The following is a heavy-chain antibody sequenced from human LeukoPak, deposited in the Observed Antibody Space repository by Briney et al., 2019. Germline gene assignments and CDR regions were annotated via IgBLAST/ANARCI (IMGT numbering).Heavy chain of an antibody. CDR2: IYYSGST. J-gene: IGHJ4*02. CDR3: ARTTLDPDTPQYGAGWYFDY. V-gene: IGHV4-39*01. D-gene: IGHD2-15*01. CDR1: GGSTSSSSYY. Sequence: PSETLSLTCTVSGGSTSSSSYYWGWIRQPPGKGLEWIGSIYYSGSTYYNPSLKSRVTISVDTSKNQFSLKLSSVTAADTAVYYCARTTLDPDTPQYGAGWYFDYWGQGTLVTVSS.